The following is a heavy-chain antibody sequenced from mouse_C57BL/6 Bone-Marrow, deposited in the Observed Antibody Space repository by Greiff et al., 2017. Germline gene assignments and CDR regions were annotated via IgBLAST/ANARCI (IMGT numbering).Heavy chain of an antibody. CDR2: IDPSDSYT. CDR1: GYTFTSYW. Sequence: VQLQQPGAELVKPGASVKLSCKASGYTFTSYWMQWVKQRPGQGLEWIGEIDPSDSYTNYNQKFKGKATLTVDTSSRTAYMQLSSLTSEDSAVYYCAGNFGYFDVGCRGHAATV. CDR3: AGNFGYFDV. J-gene: IGHJ1*03. V-gene: IGHV1-50*01.